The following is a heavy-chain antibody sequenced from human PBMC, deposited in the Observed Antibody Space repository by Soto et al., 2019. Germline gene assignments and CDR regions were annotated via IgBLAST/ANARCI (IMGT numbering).Heavy chain of an antibody. D-gene: IGHD2-21*01. J-gene: IGHJ4*02. CDR1: GFTFSKPP. CDR2: ISTDGISK. V-gene: IGHV3-30-3*01. CDR3: ASRRGDGYFEY. Sequence: GGSLRLSCAASGFTFSKPPMNWFRQAPGKGLEWVAFISTDGISKYYTDSVMGRFTISRDNSKNMLYLQMNNLRADDTAVYFCASRRGDGYFEYWGQGTLVTVSS.